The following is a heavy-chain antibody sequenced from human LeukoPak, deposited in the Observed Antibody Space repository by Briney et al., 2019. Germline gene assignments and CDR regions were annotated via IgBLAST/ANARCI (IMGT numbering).Heavy chain of an antibody. Sequence: GGSLRLSCAASGFTFSSYSMSWVRQAPGKGLEWVSSITSGSSYIYYADSVKGRFTISRDNAKSSLFLQMNSLRAEDTAVYYCAREDCGGGCCLFDHWGQGTLVTVSS. CDR1: GFTFSSYS. CDR2: ITSGSSYI. D-gene: IGHD2-21*02. V-gene: IGHV3-21*01. CDR3: AREDCGGGCCLFDH. J-gene: IGHJ4*02.